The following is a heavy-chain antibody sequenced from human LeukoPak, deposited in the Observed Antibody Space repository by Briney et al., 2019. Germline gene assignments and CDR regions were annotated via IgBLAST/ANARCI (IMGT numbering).Heavy chain of an antibody. CDR2: IKQDGSEK. J-gene: IGHJ6*03. Sequence: GGSLRLSCAAPGFTFISYWLTWVRQAPGKGLEWVANIKQDGSEKYYVGSVKGRFTISGDNAKNSLYLQMNSLRAEDTAVYYCARVQRGYSYNPLGYYYYYMDVWGKGTTVTVSS. V-gene: IGHV3-7*01. CDR3: ARVQRGYSYNPLGYYYYYMDV. D-gene: IGHD5-18*01. CDR1: GFTFISYW.